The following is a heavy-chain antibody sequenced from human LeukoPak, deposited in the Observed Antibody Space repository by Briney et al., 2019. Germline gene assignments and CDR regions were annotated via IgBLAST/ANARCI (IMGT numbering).Heavy chain of an antibody. D-gene: IGHD5-12*01. CDR1: GGSFSGYY. CDR2: INHSGST. J-gene: IGHJ4*02. V-gene: IGHV4-34*01. CDR3: ARGRGYDFY. Sequence: SETLSLTCAVYGGSFSGYYWSWIRQPPGKGLEWIGEINHSGSTNYNPSLKSRVTILVDTSKNQFSLKLSSVTAADTAVYYCARGRGYDFYWGQGTLVTVSS.